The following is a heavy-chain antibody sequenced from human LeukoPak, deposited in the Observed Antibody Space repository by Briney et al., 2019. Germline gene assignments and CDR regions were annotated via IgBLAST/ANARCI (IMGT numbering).Heavy chain of an antibody. CDR3: ARFVANWNPGGMDV. Sequence: GGSLRLSCAASGFTFSSYGMHWVRQAPGKGLEWVAVISYDGSNKYYADSVKGRFTISRDNSKSTLYLQMNSLRAEDTAVYYCARFVANWNPGGMDVWGQGTTVIVSS. CDR1: GFTFSSYG. CDR2: ISYDGSNK. D-gene: IGHD1-20*01. J-gene: IGHJ6*02. V-gene: IGHV3-30*03.